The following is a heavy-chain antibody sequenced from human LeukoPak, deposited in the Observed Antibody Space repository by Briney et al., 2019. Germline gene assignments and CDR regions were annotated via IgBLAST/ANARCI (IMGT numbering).Heavy chain of an antibody. CDR1: GASVSSYY. V-gene: IGHV4-59*08. D-gene: IGHD3-9*01. CDR2: IYYSGST. J-gene: IGHJ3*02. Sequence: SETLSLTCTVSGASVSSYYWSWIRQPPGKGLEWIGYIYYSGSTNYNPSLKSRVTISVDTSKNQFSLKLSSVTAADTAVYYCARHIWSGYFDWHHAFDIWGQGTMVTVSS. CDR3: ARHIWSGYFDWHHAFDI.